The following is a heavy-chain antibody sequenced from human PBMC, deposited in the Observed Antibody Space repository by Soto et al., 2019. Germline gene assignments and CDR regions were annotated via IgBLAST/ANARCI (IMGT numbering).Heavy chain of an antibody. CDR2: INPDNGNT. D-gene: IGHD3-3*01. CDR1: GYTFDTYS. CDR3: ARGPLIRFLEWSSNDY. Sequence: ASVKVSCKASGYTFDTYSIHWVRQAPGQSLEWMGWINPDNGNTTYSQKFQDRVALTRDASANTAFMELCGLRSEDTVFYYCARGPLIRFLEWSSNDYWGQGTLVT. V-gene: IGHV1-3*01. J-gene: IGHJ4*02.